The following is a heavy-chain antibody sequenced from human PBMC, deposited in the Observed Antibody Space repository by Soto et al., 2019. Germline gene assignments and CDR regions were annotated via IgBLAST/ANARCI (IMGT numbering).Heavy chain of an antibody. V-gene: IGHV4-31*03. Sequence: PSETLSLTCTFSGGSISSGGYYWSWIRQHPGKGLEWIGYVYYSGSNFYIPSIKSRVIMSVDMSKNQFPLKLSSVTAADTAVYYCARGYHAFWSGYPHHYYYGMDVWGQGTTVTVSS. CDR2: VYYSGSN. D-gene: IGHD3-3*01. CDR3: ARGYHAFWSGYPHHYYYGMDV. CDR1: GGSISSGGYY. J-gene: IGHJ6*02.